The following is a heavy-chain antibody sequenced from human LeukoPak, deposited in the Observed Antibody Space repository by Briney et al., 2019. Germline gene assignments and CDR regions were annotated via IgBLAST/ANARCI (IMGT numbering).Heavy chain of an antibody. CDR1: GFTFGDYW. Sequence: PGGSLRLSCVASGFTFGDYWMHWVRHTPGKGLVWGSRINGDGETTHHADPVKGRFDISRDSDALYLQMSGLSVEDTAVYYCARSRYSSSSGGIDYWGQGTMVTVSS. CDR3: ARSRYSSSSGGIDY. D-gene: IGHD6-6*01. CDR2: INGDGETT. J-gene: IGHJ4*02. V-gene: IGHV3-74*01.